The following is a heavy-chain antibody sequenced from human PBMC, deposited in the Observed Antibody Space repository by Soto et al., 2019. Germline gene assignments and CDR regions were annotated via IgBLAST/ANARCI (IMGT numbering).Heavy chain of an antibody. CDR3: ARAAIGGYDSSAEVDY. V-gene: IGHV5-51*01. D-gene: IGHD3-22*01. J-gene: IGHJ4*02. CDR1: GYSFTSYW. Sequence: GESLKISCKGSGYSFTSYWIGWVRQMPGKGLEWMGIIYPGDSDTSYSPSFQGQVTSSADKSISTAYLQWSSLKASDTAMYCCARAAIGGYDSSAEVDYWGQGTLVSVSA. CDR2: IYPGDSDT.